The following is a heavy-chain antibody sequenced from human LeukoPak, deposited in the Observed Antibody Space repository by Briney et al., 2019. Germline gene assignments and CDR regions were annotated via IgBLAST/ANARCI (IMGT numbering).Heavy chain of an antibody. Sequence: QPGGSLILSCAASGFTFGDSAMRWVRQAPGKGLELVSLISGDGGSTYYADSVKGRFTISRDNSKNSLYLQMNSLRTEDTALYYCAKDIYGDYSDYMDVWGKGTTVTVSS. CDR3: AKDIYGDYSDYMDV. V-gene: IGHV3-43*02. CDR2: ISGDGGST. J-gene: IGHJ6*03. D-gene: IGHD4-17*01. CDR1: GFTFGDSA.